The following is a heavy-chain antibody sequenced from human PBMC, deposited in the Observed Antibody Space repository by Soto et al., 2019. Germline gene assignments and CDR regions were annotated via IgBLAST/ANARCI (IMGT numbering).Heavy chain of an antibody. CDR1: GGSFSAYW. Sequence: SETLSLTCAVYGGSFSAYWWNWIRQPPGKGLEWIGEINHSGNSNCNPSLKSRVTISVDASKNWLSLKLSSVTAADTAVYYCARGDEAAVARYWFDSWGQGTLVTVSS. V-gene: IGHV4-34*01. J-gene: IGHJ5*01. D-gene: IGHD6-19*01. CDR3: ARGDEAAVARYWFDS. CDR2: INHSGNS.